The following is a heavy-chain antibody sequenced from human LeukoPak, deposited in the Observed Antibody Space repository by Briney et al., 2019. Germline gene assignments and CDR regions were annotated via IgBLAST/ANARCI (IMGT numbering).Heavy chain of an antibody. V-gene: IGHV4-59*01. CDR3: ARGVVAAAGRTFDF. J-gene: IGHJ4*02. CDR1: GGSISSYY. D-gene: IGHD6-13*01. CDR2: IYYSGST. Sequence: SETLSLTCTVSGGSISSYYWSWIRQPPGKGLEWSGYIYYSGSTNYNPSLKSRVTISVDTSQNQFSLKLSSLTAADTAVYYCARGVVAAAGRTFDFWGQGTLVTVSS.